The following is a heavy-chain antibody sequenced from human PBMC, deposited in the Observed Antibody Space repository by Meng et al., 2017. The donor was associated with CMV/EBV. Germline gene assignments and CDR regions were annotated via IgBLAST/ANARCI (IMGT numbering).Heavy chain of an antibody. CDR3: ARTDCSSTSCYLNY. CDR1: GGYIRSYY. D-gene: IGHD2-2*01. J-gene: IGHJ4*01. Sequence: CTVSGGYIRSYYWSWIRQHAGKGLEWIGRIYSSGGTNYKSSLKSRVTMSVDTSRNQFSLKLSSVTAADTAVYYCARTDCSSTSCYLNYWGQGTLVTVSS. CDR2: IYSSGGT. V-gene: IGHV4-4*07.